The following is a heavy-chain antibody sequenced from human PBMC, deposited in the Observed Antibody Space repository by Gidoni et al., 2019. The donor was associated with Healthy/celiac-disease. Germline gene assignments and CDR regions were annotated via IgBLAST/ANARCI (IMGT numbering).Heavy chain of an antibody. Sequence: QVQLVQSGAEVKKPGASVKVSCKASGYPFTGYYMHWVRQAPGQGLEWMGWINPNSGGTNYAQKFQGRVTMTRDTSISTAYMELSRLRSDDTAVYYCARVNDYIWGSASYGMDVWGQGTTVTVSS. CDR2: INPNSGGT. CDR3: ARVNDYIWGSASYGMDV. V-gene: IGHV1-2*02. J-gene: IGHJ6*02. D-gene: IGHD3-16*01. CDR1: GYPFTGYY.